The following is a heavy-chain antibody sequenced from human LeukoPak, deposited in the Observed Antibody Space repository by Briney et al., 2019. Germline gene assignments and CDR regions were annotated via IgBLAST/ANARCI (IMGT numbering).Heavy chain of an antibody. V-gene: IGHV1-18*01. CDR2: ISAYNGNT. CDR1: GYTFTSYG. Sequence: GASVKVSCKASGYTFTSYGISWVRQAPGQGLEWMGWISAYNGNTNYAQKLQGRVTMTTDTSTSTAYMELRSLRSDDTAVYYCARGGRDIVEVVAATLVGYFDYWGQGTLVTVSS. CDR3: ARGGRDIVEVVAATLVGYFDY. J-gene: IGHJ4*02. D-gene: IGHD2-15*01.